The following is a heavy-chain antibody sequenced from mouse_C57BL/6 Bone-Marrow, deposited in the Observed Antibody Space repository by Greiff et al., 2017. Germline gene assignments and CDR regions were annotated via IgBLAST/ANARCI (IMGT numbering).Heavy chain of an antibody. V-gene: IGHV6-6*01. CDR2: IRNKANNHAT. J-gene: IGHJ4*01. CDR3: TRPDDYGYYAMDY. Sequence: EVKLVESGGGLVQPGGSMKLSCAASGFTFSDAWMDWVRQSPEKGLEWVAEIRNKANNHATYYAESVKGRFTISRDDSKSSVYLQMNSLRAEDTGIYYCTRPDDYGYYAMDYWGQGTSVTVSS. D-gene: IGHD2-4*01. CDR1: GFTFSDAW.